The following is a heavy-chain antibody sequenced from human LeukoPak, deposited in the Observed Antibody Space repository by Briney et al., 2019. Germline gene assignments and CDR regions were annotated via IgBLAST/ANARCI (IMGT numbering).Heavy chain of an antibody. CDR2: IDPSDSYT. CDR3: ASEGVPADY. CDR1: GSSFTSYW. J-gene: IGHJ4*02. V-gene: IGHV5-10-1*01. D-gene: IGHD2-2*01. Sequence: GGSLQISGKGSGSSFTSYWISGGRQLPGKGVEWMGRIDPSDSYTNYSPSFQGHVTISADKSISTAYLQWSSLKASDTAMYYCASEGVPADYWGQGTLVTVSS.